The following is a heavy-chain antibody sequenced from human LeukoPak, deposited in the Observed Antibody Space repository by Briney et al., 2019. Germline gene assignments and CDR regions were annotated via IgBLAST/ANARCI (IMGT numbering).Heavy chain of an antibody. J-gene: IGHJ4*02. CDR2: IIPIFGTA. Sequence: ASVKVSCKASGGTFSSYAISWVRQAPGQGLEWMGGIIPIFGTANYAQKFQGRVTITTDESTSTAYMELSSLRSEDTAVYYCAKDAIFFSGSYVNYWGQGTLVTVSS. CDR3: AKDAIFFSGSYVNY. CDR1: GGTFSSYA. V-gene: IGHV1-69*05. D-gene: IGHD1-26*01.